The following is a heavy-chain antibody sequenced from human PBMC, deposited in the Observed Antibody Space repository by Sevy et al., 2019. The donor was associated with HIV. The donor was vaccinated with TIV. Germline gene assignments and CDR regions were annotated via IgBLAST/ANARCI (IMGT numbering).Heavy chain of an antibody. CDR3: PRSTQVDYYGMDV. CDR2: IRSKTAGGTT. V-gene: IGHV3-15*07. J-gene: IGHJ6*02. Sequence: GGSLRLSCAASGFTFTYTWMNWVRQAPGKGLEWVGRIRSKTAGGTTDYAAPVKGRFTISRDESKNTLFLQMNSLKTFYLVVYHSPRSTQVDYYGMDVWGQGTTVTVSS. CDR1: GFTFTYTW. D-gene: IGHD4-4*01.